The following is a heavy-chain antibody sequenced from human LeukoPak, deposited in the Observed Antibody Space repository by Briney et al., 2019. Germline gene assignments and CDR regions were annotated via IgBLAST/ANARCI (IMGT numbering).Heavy chain of an antibody. J-gene: IGHJ3*02. Sequence: SETLSLTCAVYGGSFSGYYWSWVRQPRGKGREWIGEINHSESPNYNPSLKSRVTISVDTSKNQFSLKLSSVTAADTAVYYCARGDGTNDAFDIWGQGTMVTVSS. CDR2: INHSESP. CDR1: GGSFSGYY. D-gene: IGHD2-2*01. V-gene: IGHV4-34*01. CDR3: ARGDGTNDAFDI.